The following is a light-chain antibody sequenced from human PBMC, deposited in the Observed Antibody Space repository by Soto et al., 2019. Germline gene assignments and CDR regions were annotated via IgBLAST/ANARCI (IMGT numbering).Light chain of an antibody. CDR1: PSVSSSY. V-gene: IGKV3-20*01. J-gene: IGKJ4*01. CDR2: GAS. CDR3: QQYGSSPLT. Sequence: EIVLTQSPGTLSLSPGERATPSRRASPSVSSSYLAWYKQKPGQAPRLLIYGASSRATGIPDRFSGSGSGTDFTLTISRLEPEDFAVYYCQQYGSSPLTFGGGTKVDVK.